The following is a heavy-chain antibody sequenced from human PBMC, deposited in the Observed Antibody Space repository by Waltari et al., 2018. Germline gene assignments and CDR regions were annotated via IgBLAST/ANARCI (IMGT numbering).Heavy chain of an antibody. V-gene: IGHV3-73*01. CDR2: IRSEANSYAT. J-gene: IGHJ3*02. CDR3: TRSGTTTVAFDI. Sequence: ELQLVESGGDLVQPGGSLKLSCAASGITFSDYSIHWVRQAPGKGLEWVGRIRSEANSYATAFAASVNGRFTIFRDDSKKTAYLQMNTLMSEDTALYYCTRSGTTTVAFDIWGQGTMVTVSS. CDR1: GITFSDYS. D-gene: IGHD1-1*01.